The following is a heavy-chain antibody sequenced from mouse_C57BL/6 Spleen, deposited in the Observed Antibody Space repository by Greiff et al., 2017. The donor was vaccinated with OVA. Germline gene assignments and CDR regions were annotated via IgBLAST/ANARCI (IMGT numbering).Heavy chain of an antibody. V-gene: IGHV1-59*01. J-gene: IGHJ2*01. Sequence: QVQLKQSGAELVRPGTSVKLSCKASGYTFTSYWMHWVKQRPGQGLEWIGVIDPSDSYTNYNQKFKGKATLTVDTSSSTAYMQLSSLTSEDSAVCYCARWTTGVENWGQGTTLTVSS. CDR3: ARWTTGVEN. D-gene: IGHD1-1*01. CDR1: GYTFTSYW. CDR2: IDPSDSYT.